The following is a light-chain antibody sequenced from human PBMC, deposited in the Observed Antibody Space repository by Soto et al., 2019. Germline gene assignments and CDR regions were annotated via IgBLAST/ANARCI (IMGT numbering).Light chain of an antibody. J-gene: IGLJ2*01. CDR1: SSDVGDYDY. V-gene: IGLV2-14*03. CDR3: SSYTTTTLVV. Sequence: QSALTQPASVSGSPGQSITISCTGTSSDVGDYDYVSWYQQHPGKAPKLMVCDVNNRPSGVSNRFSGSKSGNTASLTISGLQAEDAADYYCSSYTTTTLVVFGGGTKLTVL. CDR2: DVN.